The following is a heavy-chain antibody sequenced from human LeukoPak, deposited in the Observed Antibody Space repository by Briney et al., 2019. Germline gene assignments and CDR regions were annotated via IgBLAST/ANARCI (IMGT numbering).Heavy chain of an antibody. V-gene: IGHV1-46*01. CDR1: RYTFTNYF. J-gene: IGHJ4*02. D-gene: IGHD5-24*01. Sequence: ASVKVSCKASRYTFTNYFLHWVRQAPGEGLEWMGIINTRGGPTTYRQKCQGRVSMTLNTSTTTAYMELTNQTSKDTAVYFCAKDGYTNSRGRYFDYWGQGTLATIS. CDR3: AKDGYTNSRGRYFDY. CDR2: INTRGGPT.